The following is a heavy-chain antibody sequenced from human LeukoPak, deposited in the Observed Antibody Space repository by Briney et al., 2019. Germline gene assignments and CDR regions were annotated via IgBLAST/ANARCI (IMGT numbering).Heavy chain of an antibody. D-gene: IGHD2-8*02. CDR2: MYISGST. J-gene: IGHJ4*02. CDR1: GRSISSSSYY. CDR3: ARDYLVGPPLDS. V-gene: IGHV4-61*02. Sequence: PSETLSLTCTVSGRSISSSSYYWAWIRQPAGKGLEWIGRMYISGSTNYNPSLKSRVTISIDKTKNQFSLKLRSVTAADTAVYYCARDYLVGPPLDSWGQGTLVTVSS.